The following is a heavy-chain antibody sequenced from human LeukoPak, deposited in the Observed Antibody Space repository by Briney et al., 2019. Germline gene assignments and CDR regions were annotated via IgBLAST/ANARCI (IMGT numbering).Heavy chain of an antibody. CDR3: ARVPVGLGGNSIDY. CDR2: IYYSRRT. Sequence: PSETLSLTCTVSGGSLNSYYWSWIRYPPGEGLEWIGYIYYSRRTNYNPSLKSRVTMSVDTSKNQFSLKLSSVTTADTAVYYCARVPVGLGGNSIDYWGQGTLVTVSS. V-gene: IGHV4-59*01. CDR1: GGSLNSYY. D-gene: IGHD4-23*01. J-gene: IGHJ4*02.